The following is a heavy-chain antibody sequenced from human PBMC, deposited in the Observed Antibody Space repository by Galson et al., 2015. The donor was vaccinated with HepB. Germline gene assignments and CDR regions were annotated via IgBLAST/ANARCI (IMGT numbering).Heavy chain of an antibody. Sequence: SLRLSCAAFGSSFRNYVMNWVRQPPGKGLEWVAIISQDGSDTYYEDSVKGRFAISRDSSNNTLYLQMNSLRTGDTAMYYCTKERISIFGVTLVPDSGMDVWGQGTTVTVSS. CDR2: ISQDGSDT. D-gene: IGHD3-3*01. V-gene: IGHV3-30*18. CDR3: TKERISIFGVTLVPDSGMDV. CDR1: GSSFRNYV. J-gene: IGHJ6*02.